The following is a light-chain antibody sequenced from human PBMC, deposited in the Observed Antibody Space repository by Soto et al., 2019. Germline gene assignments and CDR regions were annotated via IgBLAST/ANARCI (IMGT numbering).Light chain of an antibody. J-gene: IGKJ5*01. CDR1: QSVSSSY. V-gene: IGKV3-20*01. CDR3: QQYGYSPIT. CDR2: GAS. Sequence: IVLTQSPGTLSFSLXARPTLSRTASQSVSSSYLAWYQQKPGQAPRLLLYGASSRATGIPDRFSGSGSGTDFTLTISRLEPEDFVVYYCQQYGYSPITFGQGTRLENK.